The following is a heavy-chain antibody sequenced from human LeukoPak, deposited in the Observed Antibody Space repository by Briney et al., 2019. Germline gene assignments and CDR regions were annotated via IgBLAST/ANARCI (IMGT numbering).Heavy chain of an antibody. CDR1: GYTFTSYG. V-gene: IGHV1-18*01. CDR3: ARDAATSSSTSNWFDP. CDR2: ISAYNGNT. D-gene: IGHD5/OR15-5a*01. J-gene: IGHJ5*02. Sequence: ASVKVSCKASGYTFTSYGISWVRQAPGQGLEWMGWISAYNGNTNYAQKLQGRVTMTTDTSTSTAYMELSRLRSDDTAVYYCARDAATSSSTSNWFDPWGQGTLVTVSS.